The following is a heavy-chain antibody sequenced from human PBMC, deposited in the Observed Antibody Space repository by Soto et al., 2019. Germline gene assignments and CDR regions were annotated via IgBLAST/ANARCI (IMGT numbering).Heavy chain of an antibody. CDR2: ISSGSIYI. Sequence: EVQLVESGGGLVKSGGSLRLSCAASGFTFSSYSMHWVRQAPGKGLEWVASISSGSIYIYYADSVKGRFTISRDNAKNSLYLQMNSLRVEDTAVYYCACQLGKYWNFDLWGRGTLVTVSS. CDR3: ACQLGKYWNFDL. V-gene: IGHV3-21*01. J-gene: IGHJ2*01. D-gene: IGHD1-1*01. CDR1: GFTFSSYS.